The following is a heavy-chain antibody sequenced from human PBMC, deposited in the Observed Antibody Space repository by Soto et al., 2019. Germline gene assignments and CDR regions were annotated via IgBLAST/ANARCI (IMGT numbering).Heavy chain of an antibody. Sequence: EVQLAESGGGLAQPGGSLRLSCAASGFTLRGYAMDLVRQAPGKGLEYVSGISSNGVGTYYANSVQGRFTISRDNSKNTVYLQMGSLRLEDMAVYYCARRARPDFYYMDVWGKGTTVTVSS. CDR2: ISSNGVGT. V-gene: IGHV3-64*01. D-gene: IGHD6-6*01. J-gene: IGHJ6*03. CDR3: ARRARPDFYYMDV. CDR1: GFTLRGYA.